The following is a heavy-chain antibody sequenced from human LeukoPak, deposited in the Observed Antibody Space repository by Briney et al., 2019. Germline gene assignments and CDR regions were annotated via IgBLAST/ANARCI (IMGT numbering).Heavy chain of an antibody. Sequence: PGGSLRLSCAASGFTFSSYSMNWVRQAPGKGLEWVSSISSSSSYIYYADSVKGRFTISRDNAKNSLYLQMNSLRAEDTAVYYCARDKSVITMVRGVVEDWGQGTLVTVSS. V-gene: IGHV3-21*01. CDR3: ARDKSVITMVRGVVED. CDR2: ISSSSSYI. D-gene: IGHD3-10*01. J-gene: IGHJ4*02. CDR1: GFTFSSYS.